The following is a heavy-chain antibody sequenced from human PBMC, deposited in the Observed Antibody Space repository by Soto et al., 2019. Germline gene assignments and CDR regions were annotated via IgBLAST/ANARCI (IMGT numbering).Heavy chain of an antibody. Sequence: ASVKVSCKASGGTFSSYAINWVRRAPGQGLEWMGWINPFDGSRMFAQSFQGRVTMTRDTSTSTVYMEVSSLRSEDTAVYYCSRVDPGETSPFDHWG. CDR1: GGTFSSYA. CDR3: SRVDPGETSPFDH. CDR2: INPFDGSR. D-gene: IGHD3-10*01. V-gene: IGHV1-46*03. J-gene: IGHJ4*01.